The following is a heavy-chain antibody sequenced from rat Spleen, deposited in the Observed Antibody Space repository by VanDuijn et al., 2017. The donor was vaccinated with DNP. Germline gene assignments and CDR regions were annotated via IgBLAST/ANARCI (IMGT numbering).Heavy chain of an antibody. CDR2: IIYDGSST. CDR1: GFTFRNYG. V-gene: IGHV5-29*01. Sequence: EVQLVESGGGLVQPGRSLKVSCAASGFTFRNYGMAWVRQAPTRGLEWVATIIYDGSSTYYRDSVKGRFTISRDNAKSTQYLKMDSLRSEDTATYYWATPPVDWYFDFWGPGTMVTVSS. CDR3: ATPPVDWYFDF. D-gene: IGHD3-1*01. J-gene: IGHJ1*01.